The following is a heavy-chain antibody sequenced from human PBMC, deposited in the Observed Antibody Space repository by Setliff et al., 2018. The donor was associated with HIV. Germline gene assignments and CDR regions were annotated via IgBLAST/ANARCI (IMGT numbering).Heavy chain of an antibody. V-gene: IGHV4-61*09. J-gene: IGHJ3*02. CDR2: IYTSGST. Sequence: SETLSLTCTVSGGSISSGSYYWSWIRQPAGKGLEWIGHIYTSGSTNYNPSLKSRVTISVDTSKNQFSLKLSSVTAADTAVYYCARASSRLNCSGGSCYRAPYAFGIWGQGTMVTVS. D-gene: IGHD2-15*01. CDR1: GGSISSGSYY. CDR3: ARASSRLNCSGGSCYRAPYAFGI.